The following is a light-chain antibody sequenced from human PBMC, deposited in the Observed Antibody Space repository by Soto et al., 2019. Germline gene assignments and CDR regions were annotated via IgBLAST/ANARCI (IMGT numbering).Light chain of an antibody. CDR1: QSVSSSY. CDR2: GAS. CDR3: QQYGSSPRT. J-gene: IGKJ1*01. V-gene: IGKV3-20*01. Sequence: EMVLTQSPGTLSLSPGERATLSCRASQSVSSSYLARYQQKPGQAPRLLIYGASSRATGIPDRFSGSGSGTDFTLTISRLEPEDFAVYYWQQYGSSPRTFGQGTKVEIK.